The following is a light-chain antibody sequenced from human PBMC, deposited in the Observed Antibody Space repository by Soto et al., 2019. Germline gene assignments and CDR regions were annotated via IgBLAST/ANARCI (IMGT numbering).Light chain of an antibody. CDR1: QTISSW. CDR3: QHYNSYSEA. J-gene: IGKJ1*01. Sequence: DIPMTQSPSTLSGSVGDRVTITCRASQTISSWLAWYQQKPGKAPKLLIYKASTLKSGVPSRFSGSGSGTEFTLTTSSLQPDDFATYYCQHYNSYSEAFGQGPKVEL. V-gene: IGKV1-5*03. CDR2: KAS.